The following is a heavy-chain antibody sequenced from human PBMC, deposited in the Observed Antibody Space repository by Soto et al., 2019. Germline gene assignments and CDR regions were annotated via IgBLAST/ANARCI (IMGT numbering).Heavy chain of an antibody. Sequence: GGSLRLSCAASGFNFSDYGMHWVRQAPGKGLEWVSSISLNSVSIGYADSVKGRFTMSRDNAKNSVYLQMDSLRIEDTAVYYCARDSGYGAGNSLKHSIDDWGHGTLVTVSS. V-gene: IGHV3-9*01. J-gene: IGHJ4*01. CDR3: ARDSGYGAGNSLKHSIDD. CDR2: ISLNSVSI. D-gene: IGHD3-10*01. CDR1: GFNFSDYG.